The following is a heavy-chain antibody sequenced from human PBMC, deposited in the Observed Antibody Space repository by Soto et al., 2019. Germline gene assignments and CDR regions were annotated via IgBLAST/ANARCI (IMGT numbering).Heavy chain of an antibody. V-gene: IGHV1-18*04. J-gene: IGHJ4*02. D-gene: IGHD3-22*01. CDR3: ARTYYDSSGYYYMVRYFDY. CDR1: GYTFTSYG. Sequence: ASVKVSCKASGYTFTSYGISWVRQAPGQGLEWMGWISAYNGNTNYAQKLQGRVTMTTDTSTSTAYMELRSLRSDDTAVYYCARTYYDSSGYYYMVRYFDYWGQGTLVTVSS. CDR2: ISAYNGNT.